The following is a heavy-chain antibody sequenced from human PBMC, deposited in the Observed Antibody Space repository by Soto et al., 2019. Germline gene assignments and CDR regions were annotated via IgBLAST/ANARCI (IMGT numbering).Heavy chain of an antibody. V-gene: IGHV1-18*04. CDR3: ARTKRDYDWGVFDY. J-gene: IGHJ4*02. D-gene: IGHD3-16*01. CDR1: GKSFTTFG. Sequence: QVQLVQSGSEVKKPGASVKVSCKASGKSFTTFGISWVRQAPGQGLEWMGWIGPYNGNTNYAQNFQGRVSMTTDTPTNTAYMELRNLRSDDTAVYFCARTKRDYDWGVFDYWGQGTLVTVSS. CDR2: IGPYNGNT.